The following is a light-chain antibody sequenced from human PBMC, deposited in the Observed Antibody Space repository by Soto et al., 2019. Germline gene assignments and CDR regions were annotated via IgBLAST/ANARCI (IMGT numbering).Light chain of an antibody. J-gene: IGKJ5*01. CDR3: QQYDIWPPIT. CDR1: QSISSN. CDR2: GAS. Sequence: EVVLTQSPATLSVSPGARATLSCRASQSISSNLAWYQHKPGQAPRLLIYGASTRATGIPARFSGSGSGTEFTLAISSLQSEDFAVYFCQQYDIWPPITFGQGTRLEIK. V-gene: IGKV3-15*01.